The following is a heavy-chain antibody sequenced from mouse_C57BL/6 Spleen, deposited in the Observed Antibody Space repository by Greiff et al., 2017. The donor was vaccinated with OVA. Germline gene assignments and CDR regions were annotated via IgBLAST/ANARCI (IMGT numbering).Heavy chain of an antibody. J-gene: IGHJ4*01. V-gene: IGHV1-50*01. Sequence: QVQLQQSGAELVKPGASVKLSCKASGYTFTSYWMQWVKQRPGQGLEWIGEIDPSDSYTNYNQKFKGKATLTVDTSSSTAYMQLSSLTSEDSAVYYCARGTTAYYYAMDYWGQGTSVTVSS. CDR3: ARGTTAYYYAMDY. CDR1: GYTFTSYW. CDR2: IDPSDSYT. D-gene: IGHD1-2*01.